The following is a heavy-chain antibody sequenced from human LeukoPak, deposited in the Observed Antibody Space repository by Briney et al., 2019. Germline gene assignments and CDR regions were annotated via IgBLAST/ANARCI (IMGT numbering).Heavy chain of an antibody. CDR2: ISAYNGNT. J-gene: IGHJ4*02. V-gene: IGHV1-18*04. CDR1: GYTFTSYY. Sequence: ASVKVSCKASGYTFTSYYMHWVRQAPGQGLEWMGWISAYNGNTNYAQKLQGRVTMTTDTSTSTAYMELRSLRSDDTAVYYCASGDYYDSSGYLGWGQGTLVTVSS. CDR3: ASGDYYDSSGYLG. D-gene: IGHD3-22*01.